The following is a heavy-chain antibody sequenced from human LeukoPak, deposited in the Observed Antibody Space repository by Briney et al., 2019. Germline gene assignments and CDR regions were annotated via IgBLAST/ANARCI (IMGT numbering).Heavy chain of an antibody. CDR2: INPSGGST. CDR3: ARDDLGSSGYSHYFDY. V-gene: IGHV1-46*01. J-gene: IGHJ4*02. Sequence: ASVKVSCKASGYTFTSYYMHWVRQAPGQGLEWMGIINPSGGSTSYAQKFQGRVTMTRDTSTSTVYMELSSLRSEDTAVYYCARDDLGSSGYSHYFDYWGQGTLVTVSS. D-gene: IGHD3-22*01. CDR1: GYTFTSYY.